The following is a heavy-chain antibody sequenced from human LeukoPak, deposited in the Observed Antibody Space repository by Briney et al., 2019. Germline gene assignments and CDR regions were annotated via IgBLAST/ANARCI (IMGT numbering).Heavy chain of an antibody. Sequence: PSETLSFTCAVYGGSFSGYYWSWIRHPPGKGLEWIGEINHSGSTNYNPSLKSRVTISVDTSKNQFSLKLSSVTAADTAVYYCARPYYYGSGSYVGWGQGTLVTVSS. J-gene: IGHJ4*02. V-gene: IGHV4-34*01. D-gene: IGHD3-10*01. CDR3: ARPYYYGSGSYVG. CDR1: GGSFSGYY. CDR2: INHSGST.